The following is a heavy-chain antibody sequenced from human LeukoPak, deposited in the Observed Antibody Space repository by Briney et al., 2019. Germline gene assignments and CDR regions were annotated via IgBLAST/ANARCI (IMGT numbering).Heavy chain of an antibody. J-gene: IGHJ4*02. V-gene: IGHV1-8*02. CDR1: GYTFTGYY. Sequence: ASVKVSCKASGYTFTGYYMHWVRQAPGQGLEWMGWMNPNSGNTGYAQKFQGRVTMTRNTSISTAYMELSSLRSEDTAVYYCARSRGWKYLYWGQGTLVTVSS. CDR2: MNPNSGNT. CDR3: ARSRGWKYLY. D-gene: IGHD1-7*01.